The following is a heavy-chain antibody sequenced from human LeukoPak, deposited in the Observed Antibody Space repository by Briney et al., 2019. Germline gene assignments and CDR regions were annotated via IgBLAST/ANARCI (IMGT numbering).Heavy chain of an antibody. V-gene: IGHV4-59*12. CDR1: GGSISSYY. Sequence: SEALSLTCTVSGGSISSYYWSWIRQPPGKGLEWIGYIYYTGSTNYNPSLKSRVTISVDTSKNQFSLNLSSVTAADTAVYYCAGDERGTGWYFAFDIWGQGTMVTVSS. CDR3: AGDERGTGWYFAFDI. J-gene: IGHJ3*02. D-gene: IGHD6-19*01. CDR2: IYYTGST.